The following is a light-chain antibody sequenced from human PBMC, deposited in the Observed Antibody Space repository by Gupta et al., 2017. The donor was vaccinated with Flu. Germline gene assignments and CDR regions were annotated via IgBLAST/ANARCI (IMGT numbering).Light chain of an antibody. Sequence: QTVVTQEPSFSVSPGGTVTLTCGLSSGSVSTIYYPSWYQQTPGQAPRTLIYSTNTRSSGVPDRFSGSILGNKAALTITGAQADDESDYYCVLYMGSGTWVFSGGTKLTVL. CDR3: VLYMGSGTWV. J-gene: IGLJ3*02. CDR1: SGSVSTIYY. CDR2: STN. V-gene: IGLV8-61*01.